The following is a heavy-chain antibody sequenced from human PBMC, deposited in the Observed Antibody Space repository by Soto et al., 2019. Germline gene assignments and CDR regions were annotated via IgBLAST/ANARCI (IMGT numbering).Heavy chain of an antibody. V-gene: IGHV3-7*01. CDR3: ARNDRASSVSGGRL. J-gene: IGHJ4*02. Sequence: GGSLRLSCAASGFTFSRCWMSWVRQTPGKGLEWVASINPDGSQRAYVDSMKGRFAISRDNAKDSLYLEVNSLTAEDTAVYYCARNDRASSVSGGRLWGQGALVTVSS. D-gene: IGHD5-12*01. CDR2: INPDGSQR. CDR1: GFTFSRCW.